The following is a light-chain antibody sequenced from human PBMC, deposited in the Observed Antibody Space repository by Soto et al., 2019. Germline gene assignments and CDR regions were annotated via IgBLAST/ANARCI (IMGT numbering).Light chain of an antibody. V-gene: IGKV1-5*01. CDR1: QTISSW. CDR2: AAS. CDR3: QQLNSYTLT. J-gene: IGKJ4*01. Sequence: DIQMTQSPSTLSSSFGDRVTITCGASQTISSWLAWYQQKPGKAPKLLIYAASTLQSGVPSRFSGSGSGTDFTLTISSLKNEDFATYYCQQLNSYTLTFGGGTKVDIK.